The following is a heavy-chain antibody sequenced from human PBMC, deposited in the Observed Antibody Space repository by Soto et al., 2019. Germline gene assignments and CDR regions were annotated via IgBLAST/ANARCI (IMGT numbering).Heavy chain of an antibody. CDR1: GFTFSSYV. CDR3: ARGPRAPPPHDYGMDV. V-gene: IGHV3-23*01. J-gene: IGHJ6*02. Sequence: EVQLLESGGGLVQPGGSLRISCAASGFTFSSYVMNWVRQAPGKGLEWVSGIRGSGGDTFYADSVKGRFTISRDNSKXXLYLQMNSLRAEDTAVYYCARGPRAPPPHDYGMDVWGQGTTVTVSS. CDR2: IRGSGGDT.